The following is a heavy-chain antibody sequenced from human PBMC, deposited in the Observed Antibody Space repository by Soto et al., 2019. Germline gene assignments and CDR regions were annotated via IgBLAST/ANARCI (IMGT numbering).Heavy chain of an antibody. D-gene: IGHD3-16*01. V-gene: IGHV1-69*01. Sequence: QVQLVQSGAEVKKPGSSVKVSCKASGGTFSNYPITWVRRAPGQGLEWLGGIIPIFGKADDTQKFQGRVTITADEPTSRAGMEISSLRSEDTTVYYWASGGEYYDENLPRYYFFGMHVWGPGTTVTVSS. J-gene: IGHJ6*02. CDR3: ASGGEYYDENLPRYYFFGMHV. CDR1: GGTFSNYP. CDR2: IIPIFGKA.